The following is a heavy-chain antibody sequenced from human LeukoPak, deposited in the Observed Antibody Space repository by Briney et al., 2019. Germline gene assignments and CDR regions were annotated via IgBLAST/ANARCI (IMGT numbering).Heavy chain of an antibody. CDR3: ARDNDSRDPPHFDY. D-gene: IGHD3-16*01. CDR2: INPNSGGT. V-gene: IGHV1-2*02. Sequence: ASVKVSCMASGYTFTGYYMHWVRQAPGQGLEWMGWINPNSGGTNYAQKFQGRVTMPRDTSISTAYVELSRLRSDDTAVYYCARDNDSRDPPHFDYWGQGTLVTVSS. J-gene: IGHJ4*02. CDR1: GYTFTGYY.